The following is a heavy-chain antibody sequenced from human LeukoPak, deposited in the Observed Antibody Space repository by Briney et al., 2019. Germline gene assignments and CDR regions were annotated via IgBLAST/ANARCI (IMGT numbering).Heavy chain of an antibody. J-gene: IGHJ4*02. CDR1: GFTFSSYA. D-gene: IGHD3-9*01. CDR2: ISSNGGST. Sequence: PGGSLRLSCSASGFTFSSYAMHWVRQAPGKGLEYVSAISSNGGSTYYADSVKGRFTISRDNSKNTLYLQMSSLRAEDTAVYYCARGLTGEIDYWGQGTLVTVSS. CDR3: ARGLTGEIDY. V-gene: IGHV3-64D*06.